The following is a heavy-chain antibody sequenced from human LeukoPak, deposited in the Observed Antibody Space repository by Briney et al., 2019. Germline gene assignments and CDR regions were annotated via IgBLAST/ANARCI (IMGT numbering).Heavy chain of an antibody. CDR3: AREHSSCWYGYYYYMYV. D-gene: IGHD6-19*01. CDR1: GGTFSSYA. Sequence: SVKVSCKASGGTFSSYAISWVRQAPGQGLEWMGGIIPIFGTANYAQKFQGRVTITADKSTSTAYMELSSLRSEDTAVYYCAREHSSCWYGYYYYMYVWGKGTTVTVSS. CDR2: IIPIFGTA. J-gene: IGHJ6*03. V-gene: IGHV1-69*06.